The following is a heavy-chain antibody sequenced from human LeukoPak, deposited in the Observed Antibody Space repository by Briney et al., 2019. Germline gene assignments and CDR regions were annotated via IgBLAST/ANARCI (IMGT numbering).Heavy chain of an antibody. Sequence: SETLSLTCTVSGGSISSYYWSWIRQPAGKGLEWIGRIYTSGSTNYNPSLKSRVTMSVDTSKNQFSLKLSSVTAADTAVYYCASSRPKRDAFDIWGQGTMVTVSS. CDR1: GGSISSYY. J-gene: IGHJ3*02. V-gene: IGHV4-4*07. CDR2: IYTSGST. CDR3: ASSRPKRDAFDI.